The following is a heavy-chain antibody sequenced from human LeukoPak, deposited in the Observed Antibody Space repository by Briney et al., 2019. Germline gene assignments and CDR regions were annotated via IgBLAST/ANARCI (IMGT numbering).Heavy chain of an antibody. D-gene: IGHD2-2*03. CDR3: ARDYGYCSSTSCSRNWFDP. J-gene: IGHJ5*02. CDR1: GGTFSSYT. V-gene: IGHV1-69*04. CDR2: IIPILGIA. Sequence: GASVKVSCKTSGGTFSSYTISWVRQAPGQGLEWMGRIIPILGIANYAQKFQGRVMITADKSTSTAYMELSSLRSEDTAVYYCARDYGYCSSTSCSRNWFDPWGQGTLVTVSS.